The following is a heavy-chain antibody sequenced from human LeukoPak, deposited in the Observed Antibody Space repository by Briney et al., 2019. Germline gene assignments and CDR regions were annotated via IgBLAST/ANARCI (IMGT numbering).Heavy chain of an antibody. V-gene: IGHV4-39*01. CDR1: GRSISSSSYY. CDR2: IYYSGST. CDR3: VAGTAMVMDWFDP. J-gene: IGHJ5*02. Sequence: SETLSLTCTVSGRSISSSSYYWGWIRQPPGKGLEWIGSIYYSGSTYYNPSLKSRVTISVDTSKNQFSLKLSSVTAADTAVYYCVAGTAMVMDWFDPWGQGTLVTVSS. D-gene: IGHD5-18*01.